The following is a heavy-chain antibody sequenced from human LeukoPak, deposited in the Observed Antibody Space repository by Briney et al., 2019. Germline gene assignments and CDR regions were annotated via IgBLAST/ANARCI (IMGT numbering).Heavy chain of an antibody. CDR1: GFTFSSYG. CDR2: IWYDGSNK. V-gene: IGHV3-33*01. Sequence: GRSLRLSCAASGFTFSSYGMHWVRHAPGKGLEWVAVIWYDGSNKYYADSAKGRFTISRDNSKNTLYLQMNSLRAEDTAVYYCASGELLYEALDYWGQGTLVTVSS. CDR3: ASGELLYEALDY. J-gene: IGHJ4*02. D-gene: IGHD1-26*01.